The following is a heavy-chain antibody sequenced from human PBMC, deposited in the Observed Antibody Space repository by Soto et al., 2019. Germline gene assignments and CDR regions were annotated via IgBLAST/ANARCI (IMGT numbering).Heavy chain of an antibody. D-gene: IGHD6-6*01. V-gene: IGHV3-30*04. CDR3: ASPVSYLYSSSSWFAFDI. J-gene: IGHJ3*02. CDR1: GFTFSSYA. CDR2: ISYDGSNK. Sequence: GGSLRLSCAASGFTFSSYAMHWVRQAPGKGLEWVAVISYDGSNKYYADSVKGRFTISRDNSKNTLYLQMNSLRAEDTAVYYCASPVSYLYSSSSWFAFDIWGQGTMVTVSS.